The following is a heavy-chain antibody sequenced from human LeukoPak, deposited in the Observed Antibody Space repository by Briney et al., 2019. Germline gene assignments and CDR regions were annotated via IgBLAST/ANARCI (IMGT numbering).Heavy chain of an antibody. V-gene: IGHV4-34*01. CDR2: INHSGST. CDR1: GGSFSGYY. CDR3: ARVRWFGEDWFDP. J-gene: IGHJ5*02. D-gene: IGHD3-10*01. Sequence: SETLSLTCAVYGGSFSGYYWSWIRQPPGKGLEWIGEINHSGSTNYNPSLKSRVTISVDTSKNQFSLKLSSVTAADTAVYYCARVRWFGEDWFDPWGQGTLVTVSS.